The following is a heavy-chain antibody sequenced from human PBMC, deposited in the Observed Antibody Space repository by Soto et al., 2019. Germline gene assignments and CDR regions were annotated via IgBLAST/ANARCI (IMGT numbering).Heavy chain of an antibody. CDR2: ISGSGGST. V-gene: IGHV3-23*01. J-gene: IGHJ5*02. CDR3: AKTFLSRWQQLSSWFDP. Sequence: EVQLLESGGGLVQPGGSLRLSWAASGFTFSSYAMSWVRQAPGKGLEWVSAISGSGGSTYYADSVKGRFTISRDNSKNTLYLQMNSLRAEDTAVYYCAKTFLSRWQQLSSWFDPWGQGTLVTVSS. CDR1: GFTFSSYA. D-gene: IGHD6-13*01.